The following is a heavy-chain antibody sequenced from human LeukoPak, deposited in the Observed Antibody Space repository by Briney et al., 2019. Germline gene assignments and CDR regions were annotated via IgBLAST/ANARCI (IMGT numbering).Heavy chain of an antibody. CDR1: GFTFSRYA. V-gene: IGHV3-64*04. Sequence: PGGSLRLSCSASGFTFSRYAMHWVRQAPGKGLEYVSAISSNGGSTYYADSVKGRFTISRDNSKNSLYLQMNSLRTEDTALYYCAKDHAGAHFQHWGQGTLVTVSS. CDR3: AKDHAGAHFQH. J-gene: IGHJ1*01. D-gene: IGHD1-26*01. CDR2: ISSNGGST.